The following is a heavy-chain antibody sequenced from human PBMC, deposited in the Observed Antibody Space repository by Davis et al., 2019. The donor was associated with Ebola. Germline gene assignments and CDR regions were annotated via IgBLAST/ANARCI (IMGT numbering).Heavy chain of an antibody. CDR3: ATTQWLREFDN. V-gene: IGHV3-53*05. CDR2: IYEHST. D-gene: IGHD6-19*01. Sequence: GESLKISCTASGFTVSSNHMSWVRQAPVKVLGWVSVIYEHSTAYAEAVRHRFIISRDKSNNTLYLEMSSLRVDDTAVYYCATTQWLREFDNWGQGTLVTVSS. J-gene: IGHJ4*02. CDR1: GFTVSSNH.